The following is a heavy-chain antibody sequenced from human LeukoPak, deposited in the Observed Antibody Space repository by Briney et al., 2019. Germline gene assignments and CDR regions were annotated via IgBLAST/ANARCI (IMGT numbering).Heavy chain of an antibody. CDR2: IYPGDSDT. Sequence: GESLKISCKGYGYSFTNYWNGWVRQMPGKGLEWMGIIYPGDSDTRYSPSFQGLVTISADKSISTAYLQWSSLKAADTAMYYCARRMATREYVDYCIQGNLVTVSS. CDR3: ARRMATREYVDY. V-gene: IGHV5-51*01. CDR1: GYSFTNYW. D-gene: IGHD5-24*01. J-gene: IGHJ4*02.